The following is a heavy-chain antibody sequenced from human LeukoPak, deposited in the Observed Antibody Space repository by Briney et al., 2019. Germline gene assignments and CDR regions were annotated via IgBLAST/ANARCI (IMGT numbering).Heavy chain of an antibody. CDR1: GFTFSSCA. CDR2: ISDNGINT. Sequence: GGTLRLSCAASGFTFSSCAMSWVRQAPGKGLEWVSAISDNGINTWHADSVKGRFTISRDNSKNSLYLQMNSLRAEDTAVYYCTKELRMVGFTKGFDYWGPGILVTVSS. CDR3: TKELRMVGFTKGFDY. J-gene: IGHJ4*02. D-gene: IGHD1-26*01. V-gene: IGHV3-23*01.